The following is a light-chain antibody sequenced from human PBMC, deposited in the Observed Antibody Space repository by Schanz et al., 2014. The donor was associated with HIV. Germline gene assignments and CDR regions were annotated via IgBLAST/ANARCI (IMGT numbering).Light chain of an antibody. Sequence: DIQMTQSPSTLSASVGDRVTITCRASQYISSWLAWYQQKPGKAPKLLIYQASSLNIGVPSRFSGSGSGTEFTLTISSLQPDDFATYYCQQYNTNSYTFGPGTKLES. CDR3: QQYNTNSYT. CDR1: QYISSW. V-gene: IGKV1-5*03. J-gene: IGKJ2*01. CDR2: QAS.